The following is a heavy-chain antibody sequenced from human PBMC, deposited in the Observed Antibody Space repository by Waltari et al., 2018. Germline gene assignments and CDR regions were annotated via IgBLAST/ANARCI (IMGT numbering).Heavy chain of an antibody. CDR3: ARVATKTYSSPVPGRPYYYGMDV. Sequence: EEQLVESGGGLAQPGESLRLSCAAYGFTFSRYWMAWVRQAPGQGLVWVSRINSDGSSTTYADSVKGRFTISRDNAKNTLYVQMNRLRAEDTAVYYCARVATKTYSSPVPGRPYYYGMDVWGQGTTVTVSS. D-gene: IGHD3-22*01. J-gene: IGHJ6*02. CDR1: GFTFSRYW. CDR2: INSDGSST. V-gene: IGHV3-74*01.